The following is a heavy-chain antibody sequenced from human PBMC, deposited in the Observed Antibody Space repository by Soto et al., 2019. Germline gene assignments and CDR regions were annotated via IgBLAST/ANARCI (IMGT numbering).Heavy chain of an antibody. Sequence: QVQLVQSGAEVKKPGASVKVSCKASGYTFTSYGFSWVRQAPGQGLEWMGWISAYNGNTNYAQKLQGRVTMTTDTSTSTAYRERRSLRSDDTAVYYCAREGSRPYSYYGMDVWGQGTTVTVSS. CDR3: AREGSRPYSYYGMDV. CDR2: ISAYNGNT. CDR1: GYTFTSYG. V-gene: IGHV1-18*01. J-gene: IGHJ6*02. D-gene: IGHD1-26*01.